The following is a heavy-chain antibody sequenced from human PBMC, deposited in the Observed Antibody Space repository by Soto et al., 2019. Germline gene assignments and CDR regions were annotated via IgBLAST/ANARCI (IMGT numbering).Heavy chain of an antibody. CDR1: GFTFSDYY. CDR2: ISSSSVYT. D-gene: IGHD6-6*01. Sequence: QVQLVESGGGLVKPGGSLRRSCAASGFTFSDYYMSWIRQAPGKGLEWVSYISSSSVYTNYADSVRGRFTISRDNAKNSLYLQMNSLRAEDTGVYSCARDAPEDSSSTAYYYYGMDVWGRGTTVTVSS. V-gene: IGHV3-11*06. J-gene: IGHJ6*02. CDR3: ARDAPEDSSSTAYYYYGMDV.